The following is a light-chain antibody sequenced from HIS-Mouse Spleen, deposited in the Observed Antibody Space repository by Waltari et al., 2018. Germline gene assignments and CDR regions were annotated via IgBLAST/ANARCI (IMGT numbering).Light chain of an antibody. CDR2: GAS. CDR3: QQYNNWPPYT. Sequence: EIVMTQSPAPPSVSPGERATLSCRASQSVSSNLAWYQQKPGQAPRLLIYGASTRATGIPARFSGSGSETEFTLTISSMQSEDFAVYYCQQYNNWPPYTFGQGTKLEIK. CDR1: QSVSSN. V-gene: IGKV3-15*01. J-gene: IGKJ2*01.